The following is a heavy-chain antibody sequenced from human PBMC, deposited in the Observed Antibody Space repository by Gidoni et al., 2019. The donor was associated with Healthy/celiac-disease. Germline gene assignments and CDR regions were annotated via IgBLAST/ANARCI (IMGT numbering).Heavy chain of an antibody. D-gene: IGHD3-16*01. CDR2: IYPGDSDT. J-gene: IGHJ6*03. V-gene: IGHV5-51*01. CDR3: ARLYGWALGEPDWRGYYMDV. Sequence: GLEWMGIIYPGDSDTRYSPSFQGQVTISADKSINTAYLQWSSLKTADTAIYYCARLYGWALGEPDWRGYYMDVWGRGTTITVSS.